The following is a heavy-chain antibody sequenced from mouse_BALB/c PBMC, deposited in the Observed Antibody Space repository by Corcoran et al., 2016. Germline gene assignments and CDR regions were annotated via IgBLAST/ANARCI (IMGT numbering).Heavy chain of an antibody. V-gene: IGHV1-9*01. CDR1: GYTFSSYW. CDR3: ARRPYYGSSYRYFDV. J-gene: IGHJ1*01. Sequence: QVQLQQSGAELMKPGASVKISCKATGYTFSSYWIEWVKQRPGHGLEWIGEILPGSGSTNYNEKFEGKATFTADTSSNTAYMQLSSLTSEDSAVYYCARRPYYGSSYRYFDVWGAGTTVTVSS. CDR2: ILPGSGST. D-gene: IGHD1-1*01.